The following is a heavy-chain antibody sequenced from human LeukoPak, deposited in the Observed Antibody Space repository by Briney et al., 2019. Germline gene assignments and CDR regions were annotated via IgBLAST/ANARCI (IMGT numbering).Heavy chain of an antibody. CDR1: GGSISSSSYY. D-gene: IGHD4-17*01. Sequence: PSETLSLTCTVSGGSISSSSYYWSWIRQPPGKGLEWIGYIYYSGSTNYNPSLKSRVTISVDTSKNQFSLKLSSVTAADTAVYYCARYDDYGACFDYWGQGTLVTVSS. J-gene: IGHJ4*02. CDR3: ARYDDYGACFDY. V-gene: IGHV4-61*01. CDR2: IYYSGST.